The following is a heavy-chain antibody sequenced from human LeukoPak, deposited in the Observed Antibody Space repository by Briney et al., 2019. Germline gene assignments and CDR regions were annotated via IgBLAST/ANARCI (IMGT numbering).Heavy chain of an antibody. CDR2: ISAYNGNT. D-gene: IGHD1-7*01. V-gene: IGHV1-18*01. J-gene: IGHJ5*02. Sequence: EASVKVSCKASGYTFTSYVISWVRQAPGQGLEWMGWISAYNGNTNYAQKLQGRVSMTTDTSTSTAYMELRSLRSDDTAVYYCARDGLTGTTGDWFDPWGQGTLVTVSS. CDR3: ARDGLTGTTGDWFDP. CDR1: GYTFTSYV.